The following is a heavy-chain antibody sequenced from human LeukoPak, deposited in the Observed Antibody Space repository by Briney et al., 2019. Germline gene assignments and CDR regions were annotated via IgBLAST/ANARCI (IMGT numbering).Heavy chain of an antibody. CDR2: ISSSSSYI. Sequence: GGTLRLSCAASGFTFSNHGMNWVRQAPGKGLEWVSSISSSSSYIYYADSVKGRFTISRDNAKNSLYLQMNSLRAEDTAVYYCARDFKTLYYFDYWGQGTLVTVSS. V-gene: IGHV3-21*01. J-gene: IGHJ4*02. CDR3: ARDFKTLYYFDY. CDR1: GFTFSNHG.